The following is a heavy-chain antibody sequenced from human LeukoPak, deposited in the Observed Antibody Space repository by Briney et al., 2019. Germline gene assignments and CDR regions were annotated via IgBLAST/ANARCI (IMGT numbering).Heavy chain of an antibody. Sequence: GGSLRLSCAASGLTGSSYAMSWVPQAPGNGLKGFSHITGSGDTTYYGHPVKGRFTISRDNSKNTLYLQMSSLRAEDTAVYYCARDFRPGLVPSFDYWGQGTLVTVSP. CDR2: ITGSGDTT. CDR1: GLTGSSYA. CDR3: ARDFRPGLVPSFDY. D-gene: IGHD3/OR15-3a*01. V-gene: IGHV3-23*01. J-gene: IGHJ4*02.